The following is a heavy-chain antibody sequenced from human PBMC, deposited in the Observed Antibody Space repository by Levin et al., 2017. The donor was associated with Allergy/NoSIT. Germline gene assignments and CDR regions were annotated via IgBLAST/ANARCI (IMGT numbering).Heavy chain of an antibody. CDR1: GFTFSSYA. CDR3: AKDPSGGIVHVVVPAVDY. D-gene: IGHD2-2*01. Sequence: GESLKISCAASGFTFSSYAMSWVRQAPGKGLEWVSAISGSGGSTYYADSVKGRFTISRDNSKNTLYLQMNSLRAEDTAVYYCAKDPSGGIVHVVVPAVDYWGQGTLVTVSS. J-gene: IGHJ4*02. CDR2: ISGSGGST. V-gene: IGHV3-23*01.